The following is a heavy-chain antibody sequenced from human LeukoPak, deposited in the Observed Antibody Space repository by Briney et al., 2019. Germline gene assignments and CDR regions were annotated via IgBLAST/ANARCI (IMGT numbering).Heavy chain of an antibody. J-gene: IGHJ4*02. V-gene: IGHV3-53*01. CDR3: ARATLDN. Sequence: PGGSLRLSCAASGFRFSSYWMSWFRQAPGKGLEWVSVIYSGGSTKYADSVKARFTISRDNSKNTVYLQMNSLRADDTAVYYCARATLDNWGQGTLVTVSS. CDR2: IYSGGST. CDR1: GFRFSSYW.